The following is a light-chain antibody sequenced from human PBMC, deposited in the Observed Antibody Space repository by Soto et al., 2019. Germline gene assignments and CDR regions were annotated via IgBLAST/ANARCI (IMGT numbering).Light chain of an antibody. J-gene: IGLJ1*01. V-gene: IGLV2-14*01. CDR1: SSDVGGYKY. CDR2: DVS. CDR3: SSYTDISLYV. Sequence: QSALTQPASVSGSPGQSISISCTGTSSDVGGYKYVSWYQQSPGKAPKLMIYDVSSRPSGVSNRFSGSKSGNTASLTISGLRAEDEADYYCSSYTDISLYVFGTGTKVTVL.